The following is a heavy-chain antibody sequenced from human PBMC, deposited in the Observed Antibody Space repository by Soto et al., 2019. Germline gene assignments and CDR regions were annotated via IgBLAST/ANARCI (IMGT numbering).Heavy chain of an antibody. CDR1: GFTFSSYS. CDR3: AKDQGGDAFDI. D-gene: IGHD3-16*01. CDR2: ISSSSSYI. V-gene: IGHV3-21*04. J-gene: IGHJ3*02. Sequence: SLRLSCAASGFTFSSYSMNWVRQAPGKGLEWVSSISSSSSYIYYADSVKGRFTISRDNSKNTLYLQMNSLRAEDTAVYYCAKDQGGDAFDIWGQGTMVTVSS.